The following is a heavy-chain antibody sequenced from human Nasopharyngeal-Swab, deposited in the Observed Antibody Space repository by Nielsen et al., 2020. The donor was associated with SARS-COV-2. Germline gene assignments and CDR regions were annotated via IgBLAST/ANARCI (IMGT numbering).Heavy chain of an antibody. V-gene: IGHV3-23*01. CDR2: ISGSGGST. J-gene: IGHJ5*02. CDR1: GFTFSSYA. D-gene: IGHD2-2*01. Sequence: GESLKISCAASGFTFSSYAMSWVRQAPGKGLEWVSAISGSGGSTYYADSVKGRFTISRDNSKNTLYLQMNSLRAEDTAVYYCAKKGIVGVPAAGGLDPWGQGTLVTVSS. CDR3: AKKGIVGVPAAGGLDP.